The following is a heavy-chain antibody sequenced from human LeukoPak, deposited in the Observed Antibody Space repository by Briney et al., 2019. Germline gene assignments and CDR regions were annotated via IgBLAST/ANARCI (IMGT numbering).Heavy chain of an antibody. V-gene: IGHV1-18*01. CDR3: ARDRRITIFGEVITPLNY. Sequence: GASVKVSCKASGYTFTSYGISWVRQAPGQWLEWMGWISAYNGNTNYAQKLQGRVTMTTDTSTSTAYMELRSLRSDDTAVYYCARDRRITIFGEVITPLNYWGQGTLVTVSS. J-gene: IGHJ4*02. CDR2: ISAYNGNT. D-gene: IGHD3-3*01. CDR1: GYTFTSYG.